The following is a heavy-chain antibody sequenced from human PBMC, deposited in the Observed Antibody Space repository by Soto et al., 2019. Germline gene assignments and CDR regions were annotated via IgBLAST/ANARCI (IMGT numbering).Heavy chain of an antibody. J-gene: IGHJ6*02. CDR1: GGSISSSSYY. D-gene: IGHD3-10*01. V-gene: IGHV4-39*01. CDR2: IYYSGST. CDR3: ARIGAAGIYYYYGMDV. Sequence: SETLSLTCTVSGGSISSSSYYWGWIRQPPGKGLEWIGSIYYSGSTYYNPSLKSRVTISVDTSKNQFSLKLSSVTAADTAVYYCARIGAAGIYYYYGMDVWGQGTTVTVSS.